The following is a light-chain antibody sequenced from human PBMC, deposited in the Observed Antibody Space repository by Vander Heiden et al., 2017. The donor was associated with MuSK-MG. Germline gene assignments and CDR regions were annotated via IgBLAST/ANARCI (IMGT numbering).Light chain of an antibody. CDR3: QQYDTPPFT. CDR1: QTVLYSSNNKNY. J-gene: IGKJ3*01. Sequence: DIVMTQSPDYLAVSLGERATINCQSSQTVLYSSNNKNYSAWYQQKPGQPPKLLMYWASTRESGVPDRFSGSGSGTDFALTISSLQAEDVAVYYCQQYDTPPFTFGPGTKVEI. CDR2: WAS. V-gene: IGKV4-1*01.